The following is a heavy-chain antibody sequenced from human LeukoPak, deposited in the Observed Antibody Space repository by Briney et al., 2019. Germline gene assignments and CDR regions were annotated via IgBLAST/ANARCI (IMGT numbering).Heavy chain of an antibody. Sequence: PGRSLRLSRAASGFTFSSYAMHWVRQAPGKGLEWVAVISYDGSNKYYADSVKGRFTISRDNSKNTLYLQMNSLRAEDTAVYYCARSRYSYGPSDFDYWGQGTLVTVSS. V-gene: IGHV3-30*04. J-gene: IGHJ4*02. CDR3: ARSRYSYGPSDFDY. CDR2: ISYDGSNK. D-gene: IGHD5-18*01. CDR1: GFTFSSYA.